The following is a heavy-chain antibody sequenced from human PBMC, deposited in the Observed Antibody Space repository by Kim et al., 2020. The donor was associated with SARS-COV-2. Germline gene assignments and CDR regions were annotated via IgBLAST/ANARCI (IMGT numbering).Heavy chain of an antibody. CDR3: ARDDPRGGSDY. J-gene: IGHJ4*02. CDR2: IYYSGST. D-gene: IGHD3-10*01. CDR1: GGSISSGGYY. Sequence: SETLSLTCTVSGGSISSGGYYWSWIRQHPGKGLEWIGYIYYSGSTYYNPSLKSRVTISVDTSKNQFSLKLSSVTAADTAVYYCARDDPRGGSDYWGQGTLVTVSS. V-gene: IGHV4-31*03.